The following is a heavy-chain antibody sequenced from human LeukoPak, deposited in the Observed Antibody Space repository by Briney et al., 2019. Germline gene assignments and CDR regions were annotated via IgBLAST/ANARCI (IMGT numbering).Heavy chain of an antibody. CDR2: VSGSDAST. D-gene: IGHD3-9*01. Sequence: GGSLRLSCAASGFTFSSYAMSWVRQAPGKGLEWVSTVSGSDASTYYADSVKGRFTISRDNSKNTLYLQMNSLRAEDTAVYYCAGVDWSVWGQGTLVTVSS. CDR1: GFTFSSYA. J-gene: IGHJ4*02. V-gene: IGHV3-23*01. CDR3: AGVDWSV.